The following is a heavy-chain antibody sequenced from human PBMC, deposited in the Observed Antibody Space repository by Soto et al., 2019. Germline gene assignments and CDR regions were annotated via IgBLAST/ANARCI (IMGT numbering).Heavy chain of an antibody. CDR2: ISPYDGNT. Sequence: QVQLVQSGGEVKKPGASVKVSCKASGYTFSSYGINWVRQAPGQGLEWLGWISPYDGNTKYAQSLQGRVSMTTDTSTKTAYMEVRSLRSDETAVYYCARGGYYDSSGSRNYHYYGMNVWGQGTTVTVSS. CDR3: ARGGYYDSSGSRNYHYYGMNV. J-gene: IGHJ6*02. D-gene: IGHD3-22*01. CDR1: GYTFSSYG. V-gene: IGHV1-18*01.